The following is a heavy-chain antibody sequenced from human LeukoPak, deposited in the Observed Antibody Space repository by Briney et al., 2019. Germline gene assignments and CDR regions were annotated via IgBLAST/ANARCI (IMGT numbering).Heavy chain of an antibody. J-gene: IGHJ3*02. CDR1: GYTFTGYY. Sequence: GASVKVSCKASGYTFTGYYMHWVRQAPGQGLEWMGWINPNSGGTNYAQKFQGRVTMTRDTSISTAYMELSRLRSDDTAVYYCARVPNYYDSSGYYNLHDAFDIWGQGTMVTVSS. V-gene: IGHV1-2*02. CDR2: INPNSGGT. D-gene: IGHD3-22*01. CDR3: ARVPNYYDSSGYYNLHDAFDI.